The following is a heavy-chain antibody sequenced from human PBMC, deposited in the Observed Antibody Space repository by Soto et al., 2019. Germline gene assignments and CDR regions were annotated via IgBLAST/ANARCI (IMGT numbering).Heavy chain of an antibody. J-gene: IGHJ4*02. CDR2: IKQDGSEK. D-gene: IGHD4-17*01. V-gene: IGHV3-7*04. CDR1: GFTFSSYW. Sequence: EVQLVESGGGLVQPGGSLRLSCAASGFTFSSYWMSWVRQAPGKGLEWVANIKQDGSEKYYVDSVKGRFTISRDNAKNSLYLQMNSLRAEDTAVYYCARDSFAVTTVRGEDYWGQGTLVTVSS. CDR3: ARDSFAVTTVRGEDY.